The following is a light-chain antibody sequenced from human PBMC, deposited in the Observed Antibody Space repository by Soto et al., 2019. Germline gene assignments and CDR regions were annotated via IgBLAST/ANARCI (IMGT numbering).Light chain of an antibody. CDR1: SSDVGSYNL. Sequence: QSVLTQPASVSASPGQSITIPCTGTSSDVGSYNLVSWFQQHPGKVPKLLIYEGTKRPSGLSDRFSGSKSGNTASLTISGTQAQDQAHYYSSSYTSDNRDYVFGTGTKVTV. CDR2: EGT. V-gene: IGLV2-14*02. CDR3: SSYTSDNRDYV. J-gene: IGLJ1*01.